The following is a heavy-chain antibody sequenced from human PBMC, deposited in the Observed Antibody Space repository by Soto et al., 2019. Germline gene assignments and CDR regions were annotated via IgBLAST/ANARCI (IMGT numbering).Heavy chain of an antibody. CDR2: IYYSGST. CDR1: GGSISSGGYY. CDR3: ARDAARYYYGSGTNWFDP. V-gene: IGHV4-31*03. J-gene: IGHJ5*02. Sequence: SETLSLTCTVSGGSISSGGYYWSWIRQHPGKGLEWIGYIYYSGSTYYNPSLKSRVTISVDTSKNQFSLKLSSVTAADTAVYYCARDAARYYYGSGTNWFDPWGQGTLVTVSS. D-gene: IGHD3-10*01.